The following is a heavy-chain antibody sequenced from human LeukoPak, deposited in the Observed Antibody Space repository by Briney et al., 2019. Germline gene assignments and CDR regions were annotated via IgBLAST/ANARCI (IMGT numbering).Heavy chain of an antibody. D-gene: IGHD6-13*01. CDR3: ALDSSSWGFDY. Sequence: SETLSLTCTVSGGSISSYYWSWIRQPPGKGLEWIGSIYYSGSTYYNPSLKSRVTISVDTSKNQFSLNLTSVTAADTAVYYCALDSSSWGFDYWGQGALVTVSS. CDR1: GGSISSYY. J-gene: IGHJ4*02. CDR2: IYYSGST. V-gene: IGHV4-59*04.